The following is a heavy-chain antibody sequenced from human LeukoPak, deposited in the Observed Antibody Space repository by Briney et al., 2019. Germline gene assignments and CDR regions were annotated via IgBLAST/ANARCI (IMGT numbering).Heavy chain of an antibody. J-gene: IGHJ4*02. V-gene: IGHV3-23*01. CDR1: GFTFSSYA. D-gene: IGHD3-22*01. Sequence: PGGSLRLSCAASGFTFSSYAMSWVHQAPGKGLEWVSAISGSGGSTYYADSVKGRFTISRDNSKNTLYLQMNSLRAEDTAVYYCAGGTYYYDSSGGYFDYWGQGTLVTVSS. CDR3: AGGTYYYDSSGGYFDY. CDR2: ISGSGGST.